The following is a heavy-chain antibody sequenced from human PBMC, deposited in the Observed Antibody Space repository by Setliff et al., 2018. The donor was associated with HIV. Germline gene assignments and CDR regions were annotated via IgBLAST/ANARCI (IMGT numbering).Heavy chain of an antibody. V-gene: IGHV1-8*02. CDR1: GYTFISYD. D-gene: IGHD2-15*01. CDR2: MNPNIGKT. CDR3: ARGLPDCSGGNCYTYRFDY. J-gene: IGHJ4*02. Sequence: ASVKVSCKASGYTFISYDINWVRQATGQGLEWMGWMNPNIGKTAYAQKFQGRVTMTRNTSISTAYMELSSLRSDDTAVYYCARGLPDCSGGNCYTYRFDYWGQGTLVTVSS.